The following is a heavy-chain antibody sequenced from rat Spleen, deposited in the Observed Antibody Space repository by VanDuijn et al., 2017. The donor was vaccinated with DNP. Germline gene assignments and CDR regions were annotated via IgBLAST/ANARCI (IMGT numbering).Heavy chain of an antibody. J-gene: IGHJ1*01. CDR3: ARRANWIYWYFDF. V-gene: IGHV5-25*01. D-gene: IGHD5-1*01. CDR1: GFSFRNYD. Sequence: EVQLVESGGGLVQPGRSLKLSGAASGFSFRNYDMAWVRQAPTKGLEWVASISPSGDSTYYRDSVKGRFTVSRDNAKSSLYLQMDSLRSEDTATYYCARRANWIYWYFDFWGPGTMVTVSS. CDR2: ISPSGDST.